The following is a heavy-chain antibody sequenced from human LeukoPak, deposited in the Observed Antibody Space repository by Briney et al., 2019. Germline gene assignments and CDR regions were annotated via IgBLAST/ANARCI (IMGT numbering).Heavy chain of an antibody. J-gene: IGHJ6*03. V-gene: IGHV4-39*07. CDR1: GGSISSSSYY. CDR3: ARAPDTAIPYYYMDV. Sequence: SETLSLTCNVSGGSISSSSYYWGWIRQPPGKGLEWIGSMYYSGSSYYNPSLKSRVNISLDKSKNHFSLRVDSVIAADTAIYYCARAPDTAIPYYYMDVWGKGTTVTVSS. D-gene: IGHD5-18*01. CDR2: MYYSGSS.